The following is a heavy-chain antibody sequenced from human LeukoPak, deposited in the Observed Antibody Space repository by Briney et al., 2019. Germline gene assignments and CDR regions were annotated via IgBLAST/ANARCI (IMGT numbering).Heavy chain of an antibody. CDR2: INHSGAT. Sequence: PSETLSLTCAVYGGSFSGYYWSWIRQPPGKGLEWIGEINHSGATIYNPSLNSRVTISVDTSKKQFSLKVSSVTAADTAVYYCARGQTEDILTGYRDYYFDYWGQGTLVTVSS. CDR3: ARGQTEDILTGYRDYYFDY. J-gene: IGHJ4*02. V-gene: IGHV4-34*01. D-gene: IGHD3-9*01. CDR1: GGSFSGYY.